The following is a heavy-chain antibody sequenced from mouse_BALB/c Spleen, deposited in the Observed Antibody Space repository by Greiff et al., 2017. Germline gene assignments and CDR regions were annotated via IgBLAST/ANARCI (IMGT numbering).Heavy chain of an antibody. V-gene: IGHV5-6-5*01. Sequence: EVQVVASGGGLVKPGGSLKLSCAASGFTFSSYAMSWVRQTPEKMLEWVASISSAGSTYNPDSVKGRFTIYRDYARNILYLQMCSLRSEDTAMYYCAREGDYYGYGFADWGQGTLVTVSA. CDR2: ISSAGST. D-gene: IGHD1-2*01. CDR1: GFTFSSYA. J-gene: IGHJ3*01. CDR3: AREGDYYGYGFAD.